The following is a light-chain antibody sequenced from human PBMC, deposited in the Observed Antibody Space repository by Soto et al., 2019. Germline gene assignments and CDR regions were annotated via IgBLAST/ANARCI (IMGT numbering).Light chain of an antibody. CDR2: GAS. J-gene: IGKJ1*01. CDR1: QSLSSSQ. CDR3: QQYGSSGT. V-gene: IGKV3-20*01. Sequence: EIVLTQSPGTRSWSPGEGGTVSCRTSQSLSSSQLAWYQQKPGQAPRLLIYGASNRATGIPDRFSGSGSGTDFTLTISRLETEDFAVYYCQQYGSSGTFGQGTKVDIK.